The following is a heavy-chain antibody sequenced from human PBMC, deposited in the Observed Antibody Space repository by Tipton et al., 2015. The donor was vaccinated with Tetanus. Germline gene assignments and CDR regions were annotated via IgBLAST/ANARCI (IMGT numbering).Heavy chain of an antibody. J-gene: IGHJ2*01. Sequence: SLRLSCAASGFTSESHYMHWVRQAPGKGLEWVAVTWSHGGNIYYADSVKGRCAVSRDNSKNTVYLQMNSLSAEDTAVYYCARTSGYFRSGAYIDVWGRGTLVTVSS. CDR3: ARTSGYFRSGAYIDV. V-gene: IGHV3-33*08. CDR2: TWSHGGNI. D-gene: IGHD3-10*01. CDR1: GFTSESHY.